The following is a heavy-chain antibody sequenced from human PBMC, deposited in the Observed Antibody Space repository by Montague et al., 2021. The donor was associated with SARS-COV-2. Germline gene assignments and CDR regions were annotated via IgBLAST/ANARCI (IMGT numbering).Heavy chain of an antibody. CDR2: HYSGGIT. J-gene: IGHJ4*02. Sequence: SETLSLTCSVSGASISSYDWSWIRQPPGKGLEWIAYHYSGGITGYNPSLTSRGTISVDTSKTQVSLRLKSVTAADTAVYYCAREGLVGGDYFDFWGQGTLVTVSS. CDR1: GASISSYD. D-gene: IGHD3-16*01. V-gene: IGHV4-4*08. CDR3: AREGLVGGDYFDF.